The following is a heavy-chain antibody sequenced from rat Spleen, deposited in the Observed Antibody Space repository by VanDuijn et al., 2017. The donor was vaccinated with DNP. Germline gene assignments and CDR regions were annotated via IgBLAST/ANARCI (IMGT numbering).Heavy chain of an antibody. CDR2: IWSNGDT. J-gene: IGHJ4*01. CDR1: GFALTSYH. V-gene: IGHV2-32*01. D-gene: IGHD1-10*01. Sequence: QVQLEESGPDLVQPSQTLSLTCTVSGFALTSYHVHWVRQPPGKGLEWMGVIWSNGDTSYSSVLKSRLTISRDTSKSQLFLKMNSLQTDDTGTYYCTREGTTGAINAWGQGTSVTVSS. CDR3: TREGTTGAINA.